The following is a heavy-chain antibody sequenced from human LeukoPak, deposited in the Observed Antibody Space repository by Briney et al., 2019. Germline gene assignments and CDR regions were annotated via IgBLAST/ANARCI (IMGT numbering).Heavy chain of an antibody. D-gene: IGHD3-22*01. Sequence: PGGSLRLSCAASGFTFSSYEMNWVRQAPGKGLEWVSYISSSGSTIYYADSVKGRFTISRDNAKNSLYLQMNSLRAEDTAVYYCAREHSSGYYGYYWGQGTLVTVSS. J-gene: IGHJ4*02. CDR1: GFTFSSYE. V-gene: IGHV3-48*03. CDR2: ISSSGSTI. CDR3: AREHSSGYYGYY.